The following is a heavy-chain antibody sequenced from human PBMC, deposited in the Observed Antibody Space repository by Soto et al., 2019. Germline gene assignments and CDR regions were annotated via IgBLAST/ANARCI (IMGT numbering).Heavy chain of an antibody. J-gene: IGHJ4*01. D-gene: IGHD3-22*01. CDR2: IWYNGSNK. V-gene: IGHV3-33*01. Sequence: HGGCLGLSCAASGFTFSSYGVHVVRQAPGKVLEWVAVIWYNGSNKYYADSVKGRFTISRDNSKNTLYLQMNSLRAEDTAVYYCARARNYYDSNGYYSEYDYWGHGTLVTV. CDR3: ARARNYYDSNGYYSEYDY. CDR1: GFTFSSYG.